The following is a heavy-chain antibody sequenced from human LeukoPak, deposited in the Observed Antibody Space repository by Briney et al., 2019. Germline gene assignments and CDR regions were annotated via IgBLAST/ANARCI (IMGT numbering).Heavy chain of an antibody. V-gene: IGHV3-33*01. CDR1: GFTFSSYG. CDR3: ARENHSGYYRFDY. CDR2: IWYDGSNK. Sequence: GGSLRRSCAASGFTFSSYGMHWVRQAPGKGLEWVAVIWYDGSNKYYADSVKGRFTISRDNSKNTLYLQMNSLRAEDTAVYYCARENHSGYYRFDYWGQGTLVTVSS. D-gene: IGHD3-22*01. J-gene: IGHJ4*02.